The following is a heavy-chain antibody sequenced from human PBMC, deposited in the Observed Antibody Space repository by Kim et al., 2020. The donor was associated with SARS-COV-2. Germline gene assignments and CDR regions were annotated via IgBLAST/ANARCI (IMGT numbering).Heavy chain of an antibody. CDR2: INHSGST. CDR3: ARPAGKYSSSWYAGNKEGANSYWYFDL. CDR1: GGSFSGYY. V-gene: IGHV4-34*01. Sequence: SETLSLTCAVYGGSFSGYYWSWIRQPPGKGLEWIGEINHSGSTNYNPSLKSRVTISVDTSKNQFSLKLSSVTAADTAVYYCARPAGKYSSSWYAGNKEGANSYWYFDLWGRGTLVTVSS. D-gene: IGHD6-13*01. J-gene: IGHJ2*01.